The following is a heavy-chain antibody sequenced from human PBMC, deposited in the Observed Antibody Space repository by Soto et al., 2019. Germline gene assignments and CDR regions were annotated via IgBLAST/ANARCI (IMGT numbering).Heavy chain of an antibody. CDR1: GDSFISYA. CDR2: IIPIFGRG. V-gene: IGHV1-69*05. Sequence: QVQLVQSGAEVRKPGSSVKVSCKVSGDSFISYAISWVRQAPGQGLEWMGGIIPIFGRGNYAQRFQGRVAITTAESTRTVNMALSGLRSEDTAGYYCARAGSTVETGLVSRYYNGLDVWGQGTTVSASS. D-gene: IGHD5-18*01. J-gene: IGHJ6*02. CDR3: ARAGSTVETGLVSRYYNGLDV.